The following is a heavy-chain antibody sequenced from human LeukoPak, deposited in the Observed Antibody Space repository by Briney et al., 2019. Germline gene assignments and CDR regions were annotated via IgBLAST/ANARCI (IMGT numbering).Heavy chain of an antibody. CDR3: ARSRYLDWGGAFDM. Sequence: PGGSLRLSCAASGFTFSSYAMTWVRQAPGKGLEWVSVIYSGGSTYYADSVKGRFTISRDDSKNTVFLQLNSLRGEDTAIYYCARSRYLDWGGAFDMWGQGTMVTVSS. V-gene: IGHV3-66*01. D-gene: IGHD3-9*01. CDR1: GFTFSSYA. CDR2: IYSGGST. J-gene: IGHJ3*02.